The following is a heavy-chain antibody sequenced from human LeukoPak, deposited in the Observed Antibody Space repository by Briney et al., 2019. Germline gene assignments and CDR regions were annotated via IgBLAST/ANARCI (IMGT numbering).Heavy chain of an antibody. CDR2: IKQDGREQ. V-gene: IGHV3-7*01. CDR1: GFTFRSYW. J-gene: IGHJ4*02. D-gene: IGHD1-26*01. Sequence: AGGCLRLSCAASGFTFRSYWMSWVRQAPGKGLEWVANIKQDGREQYYVDSVKGRFTISRDNAKNSLYLQMKDLRAEDTAIYYCARHWTTTFDYLGQGALVTVFS. CDR3: ARHWTTTFDY.